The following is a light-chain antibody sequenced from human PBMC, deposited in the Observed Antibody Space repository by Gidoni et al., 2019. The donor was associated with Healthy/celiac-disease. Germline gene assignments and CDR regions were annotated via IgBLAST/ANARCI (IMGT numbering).Light chain of an antibody. V-gene: IGKV1-39*01. CDR3: QQSYSTPPWT. CDR2: AAS. CDR1: QSISSY. J-gene: IGKJ1*01. Sequence: DIHMTQSPSSLSASVGDRVTITCRASQSISSYLNWYKQKPGKAPKLLNYAASSLQSGVPSRFSGSGSGRDFTFTISSLQTEGFAKYYCQQSYSTPPWTFGQGTKVEIK.